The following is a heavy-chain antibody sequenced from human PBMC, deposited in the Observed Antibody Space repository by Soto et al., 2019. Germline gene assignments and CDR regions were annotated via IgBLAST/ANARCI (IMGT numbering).Heavy chain of an antibody. J-gene: IGHJ3*02. V-gene: IGHV3-48*03. Sequence: GSLRLSFAASGFTFSSYEMDWVRHAPGKGLEWVAYISSNGGTIYYGDSVKGRFTISRDNADNSLYLQMNSLRAEDTAVYYCTKEKSVMYSGYDAFDIWGRGTMVTVSS. CDR3: TKEKSVMYSGYDAFDI. D-gene: IGHD5-12*01. CDR2: ISSNGGTI. CDR1: GFTFSSYE.